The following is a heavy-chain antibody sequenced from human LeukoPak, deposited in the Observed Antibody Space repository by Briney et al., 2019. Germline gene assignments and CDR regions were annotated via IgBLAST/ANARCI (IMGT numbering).Heavy chain of an antibody. CDR3: ARGWPMPAATPTPLDF. Sequence: FTXXXXAMXXXXXXRXXXGXXVSXINVTGDSTFYADSVKGRFTISRDNSKKTVYLQMSGLRVEDTAMYYCARGWPMPAATPTPLDFWGPGTLVTVSS. CDR1: FTXXXXA. D-gene: IGHD2-2*01. CDR2: INVTGDST. V-gene: IGHV3-23*01. J-gene: IGHJ4*02.